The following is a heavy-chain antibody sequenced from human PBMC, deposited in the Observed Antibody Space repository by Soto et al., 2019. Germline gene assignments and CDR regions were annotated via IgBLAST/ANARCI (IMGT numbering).Heavy chain of an antibody. CDR1: GYTFTGYY. V-gene: IGHV1-2*02. D-gene: IGHD6-13*01. Sequence: ASVKVSCKASGYTFTGYYMHWVRQAPGQGLEWMGWVNPNSGDTNYAQKFQGRVTMTRDTSISTAYMELSRLRSDDTAVYYCARDFGSSFYYFDYWGQGTLVTVSS. CDR2: VNPNSGDT. J-gene: IGHJ4*02. CDR3: ARDFGSSFYYFDY.